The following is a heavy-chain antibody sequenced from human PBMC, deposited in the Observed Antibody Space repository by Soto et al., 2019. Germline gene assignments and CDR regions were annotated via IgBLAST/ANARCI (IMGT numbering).Heavy chain of an antibody. V-gene: IGHV1-8*01. CDR3: ARTLYGDNVDY. J-gene: IGHJ4*02. Sequence: ASVKVSYKASGYTFTNYDINWVRQATGQGPEYMGWMNPNSGNTGYAQKFQGRVTMTRNTSISTAYMELSSLRSEDTAVYYCARTLYGDNVDYWGQGTLVTVSS. CDR2: MNPNSGNT. CDR1: GYTFTNYD. D-gene: IGHD4-17*01.